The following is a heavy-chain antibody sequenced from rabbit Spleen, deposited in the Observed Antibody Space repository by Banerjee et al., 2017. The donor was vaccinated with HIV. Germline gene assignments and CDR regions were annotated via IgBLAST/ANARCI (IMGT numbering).Heavy chain of an antibody. J-gene: IGHJ6*01. V-gene: IGHV1S40*01. CDR3: ARDTSTSFSTYGMDL. D-gene: IGHD1-1*01. CDR2: IWTGSTSIT. Sequence: QSLEESGGGLVQPGASLTLTCTASGFSFTSGYDMCWVRQATGKGLEWIGTIWTGSTSITWYANWPKGRFTISKTSSTTVTLQMTSLTAADTATYFCARDTSTSFSTYGMDLWGPGTLVTVS. CDR1: GFSFTSGYD.